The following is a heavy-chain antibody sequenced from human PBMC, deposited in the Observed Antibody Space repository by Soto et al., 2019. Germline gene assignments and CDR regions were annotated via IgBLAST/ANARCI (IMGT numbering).Heavy chain of an antibody. D-gene: IGHD2-15*01. CDR3: ARTRGYCSGGSCYFDY. J-gene: IGHJ4*02. CDR2: ISAYNGNT. V-gene: IGHV1-18*01. CDR1: GYTFTSYG. Sequence: ASVKVSCKASGYTFTSYGISWVRQAPEQGLEWMGWISAYNGNTNYAQKFQGGVTMTTNTSTTTVYIELRSLRSDDTAVYYCARTRGYCSGGSCYFDYWGQGTLVTVSS.